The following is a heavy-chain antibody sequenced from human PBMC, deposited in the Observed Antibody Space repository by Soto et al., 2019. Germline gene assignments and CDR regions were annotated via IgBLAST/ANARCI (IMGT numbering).Heavy chain of an antibody. J-gene: IGHJ4*02. CDR3: AREAGSGDYFDY. Sequence: QVQLQESGPGLVKPSQTLSLTCTVSGGSISSTGYFWTWIRQHPGKGLEWIGYIFYSGSAFHNPSPKKLVNTSVDTSKKPFSLELSSVTAADTAVYYCAREAGSGDYFDYWGQGPLVTVSS. CDR1: GGSISSTGYF. V-gene: IGHV4-31*01. D-gene: IGHD1-26*01. CDR2: IFYSGSA.